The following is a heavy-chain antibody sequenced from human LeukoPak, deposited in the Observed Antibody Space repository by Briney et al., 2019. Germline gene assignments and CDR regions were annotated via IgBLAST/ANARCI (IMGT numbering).Heavy chain of an antibody. Sequence: SETLPLTCAVYGGSFSGYYWSWIRQPPGKGLEWIGEINHSGSTNYNPSLKSRVTISVDTSKNQFSLKLSSVTAADTAVYYCARRSITMVRGAWFDPWGQGTLVTVSS. V-gene: IGHV4-34*01. CDR2: INHSGST. CDR3: ARRSITMVRGAWFDP. CDR1: GGSFSGYY. D-gene: IGHD3-10*01. J-gene: IGHJ5*02.